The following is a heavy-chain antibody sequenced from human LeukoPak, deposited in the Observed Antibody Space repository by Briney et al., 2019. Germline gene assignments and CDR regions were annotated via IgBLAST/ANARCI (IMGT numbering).Heavy chain of an antibody. Sequence: SGRSLRLSCAASGFTFSSYGMHWVRQAPGKGLEWVAVISYDGSNKYYADSVKGRFTISRDNSKNTLYLQMNSLRAEDTAVYYCARSWGFAFDIWGQGTMVTVSS. J-gene: IGHJ3*02. CDR2: ISYDGSNK. D-gene: IGHD3-16*01. CDR3: ARSWGFAFDI. V-gene: IGHV3-30*03. CDR1: GFTFSSYG.